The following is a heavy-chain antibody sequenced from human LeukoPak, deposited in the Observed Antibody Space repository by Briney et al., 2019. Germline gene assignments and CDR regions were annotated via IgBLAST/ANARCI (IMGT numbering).Heavy chain of an antibody. V-gene: IGHV3-74*01. CDR1: GFIFSSYW. J-gene: IGHJ4*02. CDR3: AMGGSGYFTY. CDR2: ISPDGTTA. D-gene: IGHD6-19*01. Sequence: GGSVTLSCAASGFIFSSYWMHWVRQVPGKGLVWVSRISPDGTTATYADSVKGRFTISRDNAKNTLFLQMHSLGAEDTTVYYCAMGGSGYFTYWGQGTLDTVSS.